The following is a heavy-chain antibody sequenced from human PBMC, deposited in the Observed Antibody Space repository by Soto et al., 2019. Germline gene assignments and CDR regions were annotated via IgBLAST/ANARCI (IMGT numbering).Heavy chain of an antibody. V-gene: IGHV3-21*01. D-gene: IGHD3-16*02. CDR3: ARDGDYVWGSYRWSDAFDI. CDR2: ISSSSSYI. J-gene: IGHJ3*02. CDR1: GFTFSSYS. Sequence: EVQLVESGGGLVKPGGSLRLSCAASGFTFSSYSMNWVRQAPGKGLEWVSSISSSSSYIYYADSVKGRFTITRANAKNSMDLKMNSLRAEDTAVYYCARDGDYVWGSYRWSDAFDIWGQGTMVTVSS.